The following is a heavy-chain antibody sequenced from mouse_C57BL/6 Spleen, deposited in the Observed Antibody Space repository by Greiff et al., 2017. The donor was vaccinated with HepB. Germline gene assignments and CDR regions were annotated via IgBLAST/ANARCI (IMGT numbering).Heavy chain of an antibody. CDR2: ILPGSGSN. Sequence: VQLQQSGAELMKPGASVKLSCKATGYTFTGYWIQWVKQRPGHGLEWIGVILPGSGSNNYNEKFKGKATFTADTSSNTAYMELSSLTTEDSAIYYCASYGERTYDGYRYAMGDWGQGTAVTVSS. J-gene: IGHJ4*01. CDR3: ASYGERTYDGYRYAMGD. D-gene: IGHD2-3*01. V-gene: IGHV1-9*01. CDR1: GYTFTGYW.